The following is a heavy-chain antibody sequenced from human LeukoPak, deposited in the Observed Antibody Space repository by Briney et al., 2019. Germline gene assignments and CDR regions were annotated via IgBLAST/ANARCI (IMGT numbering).Heavy chain of an antibody. CDR2: IIPSGHTT. V-gene: IGHV3-23*01. J-gene: IGHJ4*02. CDR3: AKGHGDGSGYYYFDS. Sequence: GGTLRLSCAASGFTFSSHGMNWVRQAPGKGLEWVSGIIPSGHTTYYADSVRGRFTISRDNSRNTLYLQMNSLRAEDTTVYYCAKGHGDGSGYYYFDSWGQGTLVTVSS. D-gene: IGHD3-22*01. CDR1: GFTFSSHG.